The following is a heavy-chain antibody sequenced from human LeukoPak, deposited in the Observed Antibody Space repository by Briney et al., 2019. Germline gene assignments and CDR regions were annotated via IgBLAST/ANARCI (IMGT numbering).Heavy chain of an antibody. CDR2: IYYSGST. D-gene: IGHD6-6*01. CDR1: GGSISSRSYS. Sequence: DPSETLSLTCTVSGGSISSRSYSWGWIRQPPGKGLEWIGTIYYSGSTSYNPSLKSRVTMSVDTSKNQFSLRLSSVTAADTAVYYCARGEYSTSFDPWGQGTLVTVSS. CDR3: ARGEYSTSFDP. J-gene: IGHJ5*02. V-gene: IGHV4-39*01.